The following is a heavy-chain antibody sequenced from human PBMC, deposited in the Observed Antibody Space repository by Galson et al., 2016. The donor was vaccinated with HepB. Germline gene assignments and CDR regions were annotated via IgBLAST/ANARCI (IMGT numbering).Heavy chain of an antibody. CDR2: ISSSSSTI. J-gene: IGHJ6*02. D-gene: IGHD6-13*01. V-gene: IGHV3-48*02. CDR3: ARDGGQQVVRWERLRKVYYYYPMDV. CDR1: GFSFSSYS. Sequence: SLRLSCAASGFSFSSYSMNWVRQAPGKGLEWVSYISSSSSTIYYADSVKGRFTISRDNAKNSLYLQMNSLRDDDTAVYYCARDGGQQVVRWERLRKVYYYYPMDVWGQGTTVTVSS.